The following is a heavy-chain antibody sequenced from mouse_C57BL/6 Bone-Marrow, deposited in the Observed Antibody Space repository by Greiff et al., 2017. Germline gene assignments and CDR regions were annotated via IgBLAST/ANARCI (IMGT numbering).Heavy chain of an antibody. CDR2: INPSSGYT. CDR1: GYTFSSYW. J-gene: IGHJ2*01. CDR3: AREGYDGVY. D-gene: IGHD2-2*01. V-gene: IGHV1-7*01. Sequence: QVQLQQSGGELAKTGAPVKLSCKASGYTFSSYWMHWVKKRPGQGVEWIGYINPSSGYTKYNQKFKDKATLTADKSSSTAYMQLSSLTYEDSAVYYCAREGYDGVYWGQGTTLTVSS.